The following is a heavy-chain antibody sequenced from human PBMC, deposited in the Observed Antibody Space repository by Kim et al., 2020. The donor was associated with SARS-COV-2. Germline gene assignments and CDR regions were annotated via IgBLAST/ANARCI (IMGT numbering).Heavy chain of an antibody. D-gene: IGHD2-21*02. Sequence: KGLFTISRDNSKNTLYLQRNSLGAEDTAVYYCARDRLAYCGGDCYSPFDYWGQGTLVTVSS. V-gene: IGHV3-30*01. CDR3: ARDRLAYCGGDCYSPFDY. J-gene: IGHJ4*02.